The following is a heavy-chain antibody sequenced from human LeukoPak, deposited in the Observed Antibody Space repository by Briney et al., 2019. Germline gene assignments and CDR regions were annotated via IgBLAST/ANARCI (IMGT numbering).Heavy chain of an antibody. J-gene: IGHJ4*02. D-gene: IGHD2-2*01. CDR3: ARGPTAAIDY. Sequence: SQTLSLTCTVSGGSISSGDYYWRWLRQPPGKGLEWIGYIYYSGSTYYNPSLKSRVTISVDTSKNQFSLKLSSVTAADTAVYYCARGPTAAIDYWGQGTLVTVSS. CDR1: GGSISSGDYY. V-gene: IGHV4-30-4*01. CDR2: IYYSGST.